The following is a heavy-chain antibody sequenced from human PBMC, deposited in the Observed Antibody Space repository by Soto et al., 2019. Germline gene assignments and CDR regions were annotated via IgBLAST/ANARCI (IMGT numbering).Heavy chain of an antibody. CDR3: ARDGDPASYYYYGMDV. CDR2: IYYSGST. Sequence: QVQLQESGPGLVKPSQTLSLTCTVSGGSISSGDYYWSWIRQPPGKGLEWIGYIYYSGSTYYNPSLKSRVTISVDTSKNQFSLKLGSVTAADTAVYYCARDGDPASYYYYGMDVWGQGTTVTVSS. CDR1: GGSISSGDYY. D-gene: IGHD4-17*01. J-gene: IGHJ6*02. V-gene: IGHV4-30-4*01.